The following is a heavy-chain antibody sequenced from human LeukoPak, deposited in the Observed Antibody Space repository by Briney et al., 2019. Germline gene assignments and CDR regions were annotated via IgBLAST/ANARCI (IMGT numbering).Heavy chain of an antibody. CDR2: INHSGST. V-gene: IGHV4-34*01. CDR1: GGSFSGYY. CDR3: ASSRPPLEYYFDY. J-gene: IGHJ4*02. Sequence: PSETLSLTCAVYGGSFSGYYWSWIRQPPGKGLEWIGEINHSGSTNYNPSLKSRVTISVDTSKNQFSLKLSSVTAADTAVYYCASSRPPLEYYFDYWGQGTLVTVSS. D-gene: IGHD5-24*01.